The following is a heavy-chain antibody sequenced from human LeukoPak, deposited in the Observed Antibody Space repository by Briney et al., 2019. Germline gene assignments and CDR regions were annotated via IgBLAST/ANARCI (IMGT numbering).Heavy chain of an antibody. D-gene: IGHD3-22*01. CDR2: LYSSGST. V-gene: IGHV4-59*08. J-gene: IGHJ4*02. CDR1: GSSMSSHY. Sequence: SETLSLTCTVSGSSMSSHYWSWIRQPPGKGLEWIGYLYSSGSTNYNPSLKSRVTISVDASKNQFSLRLSSVTATDTAVYYCARLYYYDSSGYYFDYWGQGTLVTVSS. CDR3: ARLYYYDSSGYYFDY.